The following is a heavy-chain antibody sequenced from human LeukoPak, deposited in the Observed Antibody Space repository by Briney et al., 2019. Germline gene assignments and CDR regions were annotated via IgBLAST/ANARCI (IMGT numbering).Heavy chain of an antibody. CDR1: GFSLSTRGMC. J-gene: IGHJ4*02. D-gene: IGHD6-19*01. CDR2: IDWDDDK. V-gene: IGHV2-70*11. CDR3: ARIISGWEAIDY. Sequence: SESGPTLVKATPTLTLTCTFSGFSLSTRGMCVSWIRQPPGKALEWLARIDWDDDKYYSASLRTRLTISKDTSKNQVVLKMTNMDPVDTATYYCARIISGWEAIDYWGQGTLVTVSS.